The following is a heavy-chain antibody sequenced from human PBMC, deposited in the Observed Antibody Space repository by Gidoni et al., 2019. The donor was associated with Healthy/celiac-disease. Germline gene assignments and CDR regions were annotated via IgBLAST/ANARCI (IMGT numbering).Heavy chain of an antibody. CDR2: INHSGST. J-gene: IGHJ4*02. V-gene: IGHV4-34*01. Sequence: QVQLQQWGAGLLKPSETLSLTCAVYGGSFSGYYWSWIRQPPGKGLEWIGEINHSGSTNYNPSLKSRVTISVDTSKNQFSLKLSSVTAADTAVYYCARVSRPYGGNRGGLRYWGQGTLVTVSS. CDR1: GGSFSGYY. D-gene: IGHD4-17*01. CDR3: ARVSRPYGGNRGGLRY.